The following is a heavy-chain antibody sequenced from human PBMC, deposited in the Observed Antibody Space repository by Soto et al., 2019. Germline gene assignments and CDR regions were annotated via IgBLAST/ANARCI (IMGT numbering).Heavy chain of an antibody. Sequence: ASVKVSCKASGYTFTSYGISWVRQAPGQGLGWMGWISAYNGNTNYAQKLQGRVTMTTDTSTSTAYMELRSLRSDDTAVYYCARDRYYDFWSGYPLDYWGQGTLVTVS. CDR1: GYTFTSYG. D-gene: IGHD3-3*01. V-gene: IGHV1-18*01. J-gene: IGHJ4*02. CDR3: ARDRYYDFWSGYPLDY. CDR2: ISAYNGNT.